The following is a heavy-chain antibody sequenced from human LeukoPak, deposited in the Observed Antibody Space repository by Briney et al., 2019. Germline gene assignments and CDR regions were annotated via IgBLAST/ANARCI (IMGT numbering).Heavy chain of an antibody. D-gene: IGHD6-13*01. CDR3: ARDFDESGSSSWSEGYYYGMDV. Sequence: GGSLRLSCATSGFTFSSYWMSWVRQAPGKGLEWVADIKEDGSEKYYVDSVKGRFTISRDNAKNSLYLQMNSLRAEDTAVYYCARDFDESGSSSWSEGYYYGMDVWGQGTTVTVSS. V-gene: IGHV3-7*01. CDR1: GFTFSSYW. CDR2: IKEDGSEK. J-gene: IGHJ6*02.